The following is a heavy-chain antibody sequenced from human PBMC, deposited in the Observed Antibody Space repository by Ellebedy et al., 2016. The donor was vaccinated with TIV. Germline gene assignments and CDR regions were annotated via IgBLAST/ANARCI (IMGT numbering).Heavy chain of an antibody. CDR2: IYPGDSDT. CDR1: GYNFTNYW. CDR3: ARATTMVRGIIIDAFDI. V-gene: IGHV5-51*01. Sequence: GESLKISCKTSGYNFTNYWIAWVRQMPGKRLEWMGIIYPGDSDTRYSPSFQGQVTISADESVSTAYLQWRSLKSSDTAMYYCARATTMVRGIIIDAFDIWGQGTMVSLSS. D-gene: IGHD3-10*01. J-gene: IGHJ3*02.